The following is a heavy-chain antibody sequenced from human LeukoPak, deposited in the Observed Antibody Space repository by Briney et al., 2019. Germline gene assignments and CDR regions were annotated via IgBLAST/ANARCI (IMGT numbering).Heavy chain of an antibody. J-gene: IGHJ4*02. V-gene: IGHV3-30*18. D-gene: IGHD6-19*01. Sequence: PEGSLRLSCAASGYPFSGSDIHWVRQAPGKGLEWVAFVSHEGSSKFYAESVKGRFGISRDNSKSTTYLQMNGLRADDTAVYYCAKTTGGWPRFSDHWGQGTLVAVSS. CDR2: VSHEGSSK. CDR3: AKTTGGWPRFSDH. CDR1: GYPFSGSD.